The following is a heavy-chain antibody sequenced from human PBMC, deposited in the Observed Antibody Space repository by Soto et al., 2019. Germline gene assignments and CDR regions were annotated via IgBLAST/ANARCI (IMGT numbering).Heavy chain of an antibody. J-gene: IGHJ6*02. D-gene: IGHD6-19*01. Sequence: QVQLVESGGGGVQPGRSLRLSCAASGFTFSSYGMHWVRQAPGKGLECVAVISYDGSNKDYADAEKGRFTISRDNSKNTLYLQMNSLRAEATAVYDCAKDQQWLVRGVDYYYYGMDVWGQWTTVTASS. CDR2: ISYDGSNK. CDR1: GFTFSSYG. CDR3: AKDQQWLVRGVDYYYYGMDV. V-gene: IGHV3-30*18.